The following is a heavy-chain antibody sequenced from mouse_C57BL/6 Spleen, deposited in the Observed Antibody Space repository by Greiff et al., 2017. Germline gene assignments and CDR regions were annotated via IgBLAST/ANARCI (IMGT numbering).Heavy chain of an antibody. CDR1: GYTFTDHT. CDR3: ARGIYYDYWYFDV. D-gene: IGHD2-4*01. J-gene: IGHJ1*03. V-gene: IGHV1-78*01. CDR2: IYPRDGST. Sequence: QLQQSDAELVKPGASVKISCKVSGYTFTDHTIHWMKQRPEQGLEWIGYIYPRDGSTKYNEKFKGKATLTADKSSSTAYMQLNSLTSVDSAVYFCARGIYYDYWYFDVWGTGTTVTVSS.